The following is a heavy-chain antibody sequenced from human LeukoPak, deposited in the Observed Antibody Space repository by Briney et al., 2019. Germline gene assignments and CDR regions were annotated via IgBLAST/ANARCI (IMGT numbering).Heavy chain of an antibody. D-gene: IGHD3-10*01. V-gene: IGHV1-24*01. J-gene: IGHJ5*02. CDR3: ATDRGSHYGSGSYYIWPWFDP. Sequence: ASVKVSCKVSGYTLTELSMHWVRQAPGKGLEWMGGFDPEDAEIIYAQKFQGRVTMTEDTSTDTAYMELSSLRSEDTAVYYCATDRGSHYGSGSYYIWPWFDPWGQGTLVTVSS. CDR2: FDPEDAEI. CDR1: GYTLTELS.